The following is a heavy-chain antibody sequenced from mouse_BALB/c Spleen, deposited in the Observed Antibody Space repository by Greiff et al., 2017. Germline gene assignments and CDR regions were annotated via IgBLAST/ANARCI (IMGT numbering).Heavy chain of an antibody. D-gene: IGHD4-1*01. CDR2: INPSSGYT. CDR1: GYTFTSYT. CDR3: ARNWDVGYYFDY. V-gene: IGHV1-4*01. Sequence: VQLQQSGAELARPGASVKMSCKASGYTFTSYTMHWVKQRPGQGLEWIGYINPSSGYTNYNQKFKDKATLTADKSSSTAYMQLSSLTSEDSAVYYFARNWDVGYYFDYWGQGTTLTVSS. J-gene: IGHJ2*01.